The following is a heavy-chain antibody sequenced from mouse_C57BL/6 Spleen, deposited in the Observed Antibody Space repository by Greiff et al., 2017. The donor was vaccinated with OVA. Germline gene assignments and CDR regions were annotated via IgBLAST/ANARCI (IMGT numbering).Heavy chain of an antibody. Sequence: VQLQQSGAELVRPGASVKLSCTASGFNIKDYYMDWVKQRPEQGLEWIGRIDPEDGDTEYAPKFQGKATMTADTSSNTAYLQLSSLTSEDTAVYYCTRGAYPAMDYWGQGTSVTVSS. CDR1: GFNIKDYY. J-gene: IGHJ4*01. CDR2: IDPEDGDT. CDR3: TRGAYPAMDY. V-gene: IGHV14-1*01. D-gene: IGHD2-10*01.